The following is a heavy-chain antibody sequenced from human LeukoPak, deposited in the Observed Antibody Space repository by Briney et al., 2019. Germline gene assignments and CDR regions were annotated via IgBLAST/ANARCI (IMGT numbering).Heavy chain of an antibody. V-gene: IGHV4-34*01. D-gene: IGHD3-22*01. CDR2: INHSGST. J-gene: IGHJ6*03. CDR3: ARQIYYYDSSGYFHYYYYYMDV. CDR1: GGSFSGYY. Sequence: SETLSLTCAVYGGSFSGYYWSWIRQPPGKGLEWIGEINHSGSTNYNPSLKSRVTISVDTSKNQFSLRLSSVTAADTAVYYCARQIYYYDSSGYFHYYYYYMDVWGKGTTVTVSS.